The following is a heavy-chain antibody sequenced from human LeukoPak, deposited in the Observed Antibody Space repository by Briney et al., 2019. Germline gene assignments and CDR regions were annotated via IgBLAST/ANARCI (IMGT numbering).Heavy chain of an antibody. D-gene: IGHD2/OR15-2a*01. J-gene: IGHJ5*02. CDR2: INPSGGST. CDR3: ARTPGRPGNIGWFDP. CDR1: GYTLSSYY. Sequence: GASVKVSCKASGYTLSSYYMYWVRQAPGQGLEWMGIINPSGGSTTYAQKFQGRVTMTRDTSTSTVYMELSSLRSEDTAVYYCARTPGRPGNIGWFDPWGQGTLVTVSS. V-gene: IGHV1-46*01.